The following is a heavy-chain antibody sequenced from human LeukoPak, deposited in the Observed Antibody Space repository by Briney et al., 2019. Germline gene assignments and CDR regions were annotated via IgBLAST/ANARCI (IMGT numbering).Heavy chain of an antibody. CDR1: GFTFDDYA. J-gene: IGHJ4*02. V-gene: IGHV3-9*01. D-gene: IGHD5-18*01. CDR3: AKDTQMIQLWTFDY. Sequence: GGSLRLSCAASGFTFDDYAMHWVRQAPGKGLELFSGISWNSGSIGYADSVKGRFTISRDNAKNSLYLQMNSLRAEDTALYYCAKDTQMIQLWTFDYWGQGTLVTVSS. CDR2: ISWNSGSI.